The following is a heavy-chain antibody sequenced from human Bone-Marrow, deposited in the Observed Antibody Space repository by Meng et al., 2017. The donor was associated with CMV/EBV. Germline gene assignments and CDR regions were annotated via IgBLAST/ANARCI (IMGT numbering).Heavy chain of an antibody. Sequence: GESLKISCAASGFTFSSYWMSWVRQAPGKGLEWVANIKQDGSEKYYVDSVKGRFTISRDNAKNSLYLQMNSLRAEDTAVYYCARVFKYDFWSGYYYYYYGMDVWGQGTTVTVSS. V-gene: IGHV3-7*01. CDR2: IKQDGSEK. CDR1: GFTFSSYW. J-gene: IGHJ6*02. CDR3: ARVFKYDFWSGYYYYYYGMDV. D-gene: IGHD3-3*01.